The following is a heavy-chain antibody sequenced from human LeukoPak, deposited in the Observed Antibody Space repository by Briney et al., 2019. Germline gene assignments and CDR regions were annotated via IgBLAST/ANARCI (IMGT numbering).Heavy chain of an antibody. V-gene: IGHV1-69*02. CDR2: IIPTLGIA. CDR1: GGTFSSYT. J-gene: IGHJ4*02. D-gene: IGHD5-24*01. CDR3: ATANRRRDGYNSGFWDY. Sequence: SVKVSCKASGGTFSSYTISWVRQAPGQGLEWMGRIIPTLGIANYAQKFQGRVTITADESTNTAYMELSSLRSEDTAVFYCATANRRRDGYNSGFWDYWGQGTLVTASS.